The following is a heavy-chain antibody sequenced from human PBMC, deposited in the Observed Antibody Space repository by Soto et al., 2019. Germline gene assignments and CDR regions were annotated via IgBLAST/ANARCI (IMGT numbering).Heavy chain of an antibody. CDR1: GFTFSSYG. CDR3: AKDNVVVAATPYYYYYGMDV. J-gene: IGHJ6*02. Sequence: GGSLRLSCAASGFTFSSYGMHWVRQAPGKGLEWVAVISYDGSNKYYADSVKGRFTISRDNSKNTLYLQMNSLRAEDTAVYYCAKDNVVVAATPYYYYYGMDVWGQGTTVTVSS. D-gene: IGHD2-15*01. V-gene: IGHV3-30*18. CDR2: ISYDGSNK.